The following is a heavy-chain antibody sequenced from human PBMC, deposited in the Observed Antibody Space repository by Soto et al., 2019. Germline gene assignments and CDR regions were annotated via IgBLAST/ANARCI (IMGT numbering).Heavy chain of an antibody. CDR2: IVPMFGTS. Sequence: ERLVQSGAEVRKPGSSVKVSCKVTGGTSTRYAFNWVRQAPGQGLEWMGGIVPMFGTSKYAQKFQGRVTITADTSTNIAYMELRSLSSEDTAVYYCNRGSEYDFWSGYLWGQGTLVSVSS. CDR3: NRGSEYDFWSGYL. D-gene: IGHD3-3*01. V-gene: IGHV1-69*06. J-gene: IGHJ4*02. CDR1: GGTSTRYA.